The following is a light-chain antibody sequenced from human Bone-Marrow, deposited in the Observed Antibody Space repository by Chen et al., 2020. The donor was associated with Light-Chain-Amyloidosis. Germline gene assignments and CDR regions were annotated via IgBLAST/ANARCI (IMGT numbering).Light chain of an antibody. CDR2: AAR. CDR3: QNYYSAPFT. Sequence: IQMTQSPSSLSASVVDRVSLTCRASRPISFFLAWYQQKPGRLPRLLIYAARTLQSSVPSRFSGSTSGTDFTLTISSLQPEDVATYYCQNYYSAPFTFGPGTKVDIK. V-gene: IGKV1-27*01. CDR1: RPISFF. J-gene: IGKJ3*01.